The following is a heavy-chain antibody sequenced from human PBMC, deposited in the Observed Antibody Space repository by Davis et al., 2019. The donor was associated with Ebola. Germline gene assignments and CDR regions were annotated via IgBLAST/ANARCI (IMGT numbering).Heavy chain of an antibody. D-gene: IGHD3-22*01. J-gene: IGHJ4*02. CDR1: GYSFTSYW. Sequence: GESLKISCKGSGYSFTSYWIGWVRQMPGKGLEWMGIIYPGDSDTRYSPSFEGQVTISVDRSISTAYLQWSSLKAPDTAMYYCAKQESLYGSSDYWGQGTLVTVSS. CDR2: IYPGDSDT. CDR3: AKQESLYGSSDY. V-gene: IGHV5-51*01.